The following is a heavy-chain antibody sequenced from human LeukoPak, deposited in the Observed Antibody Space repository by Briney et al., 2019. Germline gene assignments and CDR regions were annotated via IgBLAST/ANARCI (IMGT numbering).Heavy chain of an antibody. Sequence: SETLSLTCTISDGSISSYHWNWIRQSPGKGLEWIGHIHYSGSTHYNPSLQSRVSISIDTSKKHFSLNLRSVTAVDTAVYYCARWGHFDTSGYFVVDYWGQGTLVTVSS. V-gene: IGHV4-59*01. CDR1: DGSISSYH. CDR2: IHYSGST. CDR3: ARWGHFDTSGYFVVDY. J-gene: IGHJ4*02. D-gene: IGHD3-22*01.